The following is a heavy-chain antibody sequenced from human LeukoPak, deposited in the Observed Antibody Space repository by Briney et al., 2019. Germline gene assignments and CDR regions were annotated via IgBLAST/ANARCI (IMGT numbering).Heavy chain of an antibody. D-gene: IGHD6-19*01. CDR3: ARESWYSSFSQRWNYFDY. CDR1: GGTFSSYA. J-gene: IGHJ4*02. V-gene: IGHV1-69*13. CDR2: IIPIFGTA. Sequence: AASVKVSCKASGGTFSSYAISWVRQAPGQGLEWMGGIIPIFGTANYAQKFQGRVTITADESTSTAYMELSSLRSEDTAVYYCARESWYSSFSQRWNYFDYWGQGTLVTVSS.